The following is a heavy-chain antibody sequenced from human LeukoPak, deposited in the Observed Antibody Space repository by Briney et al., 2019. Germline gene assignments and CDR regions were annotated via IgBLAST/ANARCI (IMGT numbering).Heavy chain of an antibody. V-gene: IGHV3-23*01. CDR1: GFTFNIYA. J-gene: IGHJ4*02. CDR2: IRGSGDKT. Sequence: GGSLRLSCATSGFTFNIYAMTWVRQAPGKGLEWVSAIRGSGDKTFYADSVKGRFTISKDISKNTLYLRMSSLRAEDTAVYYCAKDLWVGYSTGWSSVASDYWGQGTLVTVSS. D-gene: IGHD6-19*01. CDR3: AKDLWVGYSTGWSSVASDY.